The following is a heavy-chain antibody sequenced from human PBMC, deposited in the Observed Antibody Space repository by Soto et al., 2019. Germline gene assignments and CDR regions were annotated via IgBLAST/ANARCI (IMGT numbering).Heavy chain of an antibody. CDR2: ISYDGSNK. J-gene: IGHJ6*02. D-gene: IGHD6-13*01. Sequence: GGSLKLSSAASGFTFSSYAMHWVRQSPGKGLEWVAVISYDGSNKYYADSVKGRFTISRDNSKNTLYLQMNSLRAEDTAVYYCARQFQIAAAGTVFYYYYGMDVWGQGTTVTVSS. CDR3: ARQFQIAAAGTVFYYYYGMDV. V-gene: IGHV3-30-3*01. CDR1: GFTFSSYA.